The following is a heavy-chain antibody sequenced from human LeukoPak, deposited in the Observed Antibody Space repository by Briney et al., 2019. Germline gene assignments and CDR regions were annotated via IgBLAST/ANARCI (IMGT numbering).Heavy chain of an antibody. CDR1: GFTFSSYA. CDR3: ARDRKIVVVPAAIYYYYYGMDV. V-gene: IGHV3-30-3*01. Sequence: GGSLRLSCAASGFTFSSYAMHWVRQAPGKGLEWVAVISYDGSNKYYADSVKGRFTISRDNSKNTLYLQMNSLRAEGTAVYYCARDRKIVVVPAAIYYYYYGMDVWGQGTTVTVSS. J-gene: IGHJ6*02. CDR2: ISYDGSNK. D-gene: IGHD2-2*01.